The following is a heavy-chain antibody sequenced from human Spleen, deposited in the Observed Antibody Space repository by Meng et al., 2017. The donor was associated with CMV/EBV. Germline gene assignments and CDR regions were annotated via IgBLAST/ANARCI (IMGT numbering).Heavy chain of an antibody. CDR1: GFTFSDYY. D-gene: IGHD3-3*01. J-gene: IGHJ6*02. Sequence: GESLKISCAASGFTFSDYYMSWIRQAPGKGLEWVSYISSSGSTIYYADSVKGRFTISRDNAKNSLYLQMNSLRAEDTAVHYCARVKGWSPYYSDYGMDVWGQGTTVTVSS. V-gene: IGHV3-11*04. CDR3: ARVKGWSPYYSDYGMDV. CDR2: ISSSGSTI.